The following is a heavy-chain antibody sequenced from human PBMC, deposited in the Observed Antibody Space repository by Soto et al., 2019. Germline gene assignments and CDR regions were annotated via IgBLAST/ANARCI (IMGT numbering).Heavy chain of an antibody. Sequence: GGSLRLSCAASGFTFSSYAMSWVRQAPGKGLEWVAVISYDGSNKYYADSVKGRFTISRDNSKNTLYLQMNSLRAEDTAVYYCAKAGKTHEGYFDYWGQGTLVTVSS. CDR3: AKAGKTHEGYFDY. CDR1: GFTFSSYA. V-gene: IGHV3-30*18. CDR2: ISYDGSNK. J-gene: IGHJ4*02.